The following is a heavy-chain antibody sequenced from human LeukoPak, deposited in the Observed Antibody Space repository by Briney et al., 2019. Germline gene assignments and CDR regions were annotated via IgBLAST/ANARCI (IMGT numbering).Heavy chain of an antibody. V-gene: IGHV3-48*03. CDR1: GFTFSSYE. J-gene: IGHJ4*02. Sequence: PGGSLRLSCAASGFTFSSYEMKWVRQARGKGLEGVSYISSSGTAIYYADYVKGRFTSCRDKDKNSLYLLMNSLRGEDTAVYYCARGSVDIVATSFAYWGQGTLVTVSS. D-gene: IGHD5-12*01. CDR2: ISSSGTAI. CDR3: ARGSVDIVATSFAY.